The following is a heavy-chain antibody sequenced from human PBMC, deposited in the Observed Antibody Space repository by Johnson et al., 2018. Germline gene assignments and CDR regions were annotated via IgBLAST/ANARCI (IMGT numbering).Heavy chain of an antibody. CDR2: ISYDGSNK. V-gene: IGHV3-30*18. J-gene: IGHJ6*03. CDR3: AKDRIVATIAYYYMDV. D-gene: IGHD5-12*01. Sequence: VQLLESGGGVVQPGRSLRLSCAASGFTFSSYGMHWVRPAPGKGLEWVAVISYDGSNKYYADSVKGRFTISRDNSKNTLYLQMNSLRAEDTAVYYCAKDRIVATIAYYYMDVWGKGTTVTVSS. CDR1: GFTFSSYG.